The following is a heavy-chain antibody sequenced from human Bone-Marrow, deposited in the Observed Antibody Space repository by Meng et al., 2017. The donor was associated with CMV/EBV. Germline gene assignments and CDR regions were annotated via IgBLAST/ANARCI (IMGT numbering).Heavy chain of an antibody. CDR3: ARDPPPEMATNRGFDY. CDR2: INWNGEST. CDR1: GFIFDDYG. J-gene: IGHJ4*02. Sequence: GGSLRLSCEASGFIFDDYGMSWVRQASGKGLEWVSGINWNGESTGYADSVQGRFTISRDNSKNTLYLQMNSLRAEDTAVYYCARDPPPEMATNRGFDYWGQGTLVTVSS. V-gene: IGHV3-20*04. D-gene: IGHD5-24*01.